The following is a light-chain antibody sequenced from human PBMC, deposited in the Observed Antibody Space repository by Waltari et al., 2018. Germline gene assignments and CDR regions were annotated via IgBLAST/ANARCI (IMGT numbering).Light chain of an antibody. CDR1: SSDVGFYNY. J-gene: IGLJ3*02. CDR3: NSYTGSSSWV. Sequence: QSALTQPASVSGSPGQSITISCTGTSSDVGFYNYVSWYQQHPGKAPKLIIYDVSERPSGVSDRFSGSKSGNTAPLTISGLQDEDEADYSCNSYTGSSSWVIGGGTKLTVL. V-gene: IGLV2-14*01. CDR2: DVS.